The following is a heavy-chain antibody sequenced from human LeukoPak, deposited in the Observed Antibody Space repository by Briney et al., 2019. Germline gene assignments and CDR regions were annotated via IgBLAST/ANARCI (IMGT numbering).Heavy chain of an antibody. V-gene: IGHV1-69*05. Sequence: VASVTVSCKASGGTFSSYAISWVRQAPGQGLEWMGGIIPIFGTANYAQKFQGRVTITTDESTSTAYMELSSLRSEDTAVYYCAGSGYYYYYMDVWGKGTTVTVSS. J-gene: IGHJ6*03. CDR2: IIPIFGTA. CDR1: GGTFSSYA. D-gene: IGHD3-3*01. CDR3: AGSGYYYYYMDV.